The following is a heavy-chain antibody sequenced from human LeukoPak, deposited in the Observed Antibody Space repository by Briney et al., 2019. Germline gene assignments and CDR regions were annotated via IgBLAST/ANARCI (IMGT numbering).Heavy chain of an antibody. CDR3: ARGIIGYYFDY. Sequence: ASVKVSCKTSGYTFTIYGISWVRQTPGQGLEWMGLISACGNTYYAQNLQGRVTMTTDTSTSTAYMELRSLRSDDTAVYYCARGIIGYYFDYWGQGTLVTVSS. J-gene: IGHJ4*02. D-gene: IGHD2-15*01. CDR2: ISACGNT. V-gene: IGHV1-18*01. CDR1: GYTFTIYG.